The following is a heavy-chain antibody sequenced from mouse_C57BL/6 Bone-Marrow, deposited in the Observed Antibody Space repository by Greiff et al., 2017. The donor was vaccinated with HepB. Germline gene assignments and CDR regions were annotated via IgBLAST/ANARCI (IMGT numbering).Heavy chain of an antibody. J-gene: IGHJ1*01. CDR1: GFSLTSYG. CDR2: IWSGGST. CDR3: ARIYYDYDWYFDV. D-gene: IGHD2-4*01. Sequence: QVQLQQSGPGLVQPSQRLSITCTVSGFSLTSYGVHWVSQSPGKGLEWLGVIWSGGSTDYNAAFISRMSISKDNSKSQVFFKMNSLRADDTARYDYARIYYDYDWYFDVWGPGTAVTVSS. V-gene: IGHV2-2*01.